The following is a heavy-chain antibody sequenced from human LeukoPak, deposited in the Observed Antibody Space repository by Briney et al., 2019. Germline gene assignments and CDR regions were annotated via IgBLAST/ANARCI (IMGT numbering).Heavy chain of an antibody. CDR2: ISYDGSNK. CDR3: AKDRTSSGWSHYYYYYYMDV. D-gene: IGHD6-19*01. V-gene: IGHV3-30*18. J-gene: IGHJ6*03. CDR1: GFTFSSYG. Sequence: GGSLRLSCAASGFTFSSYGMHWVRQAPGKGLEWVAVISYDGSNKYYADSVKGRFTISRDNTKNTLYLQMNSLRAEDTAVYYCAKDRTSSGWSHYYYYYYMDVWGKGTTVTVSS.